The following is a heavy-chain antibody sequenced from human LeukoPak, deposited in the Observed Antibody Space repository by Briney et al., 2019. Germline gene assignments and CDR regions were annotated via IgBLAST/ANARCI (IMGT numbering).Heavy chain of an antibody. CDR2: ISNDGSNN. V-gene: IGHV3-30*04. CDR3: ARDHRSYYYGPGSYLGY. D-gene: IGHD3-10*01. J-gene: IGHJ4*02. CDR1: GFTFSTYA. Sequence: GGSLRLSCAASGFTFSTYAMHWVRQAPGKGLEWVAVISNDGSNNYYADSVKGRFTISRDNSKKTLYLEMNSLRAEDTAVYYCARDHRSYYYGPGSYLGYWGQGTLVTVSS.